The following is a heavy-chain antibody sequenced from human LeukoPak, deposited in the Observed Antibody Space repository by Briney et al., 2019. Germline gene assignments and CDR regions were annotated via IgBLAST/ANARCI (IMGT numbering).Heavy chain of an antibody. J-gene: IGHJ3*02. D-gene: IGHD3-22*01. CDR3: AKGLTYYYDSGGYTECAFDI. V-gene: IGHV3-23*01. CDR2: ISGSGGNT. Sequence: PGGSPRLSCAASGFTFSSYAMSWVRQAPGKGLEWVSAISGSGGNTYYADSVKGRFTISRDNSKNTLYLQMNSLRAEDTAVYYCAKGLTYYYDSGGYTECAFDIWGQGAMVTVSS. CDR1: GFTFSSYA.